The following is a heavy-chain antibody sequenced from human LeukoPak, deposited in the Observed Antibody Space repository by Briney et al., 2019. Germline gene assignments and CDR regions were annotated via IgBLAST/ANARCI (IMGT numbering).Heavy chain of an antibody. J-gene: IGHJ6*02. CDR2: ISAYNGNT. V-gene: IGHV1-18*01. Sequence: ASVKVSCKASGYTFTSYGISWVRQAPGQGLEWMGWISAYNGNTNYAQKLQGRVTMTTDTSTSTAYMELRSLRSDDTAGYYCARDGLLLAGGYYYYGMDVWGQGTTVTVSS. CDR3: ARDGLLLAGGYYYYGMDV. D-gene: IGHD1-26*01. CDR1: GYTFTSYG.